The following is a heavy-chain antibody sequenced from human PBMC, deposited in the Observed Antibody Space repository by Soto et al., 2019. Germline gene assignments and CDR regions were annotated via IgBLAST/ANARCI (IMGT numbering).Heavy chain of an antibody. CDR1: GYTFTGYS. Sequence: QVQLVQSGAEVKKPGASVKVSCKASGYTFTGYSVGWVRQAPGXGLEWMGWISAYNGNTNYAQKFQDRLTMTTDASTSTAYMELRSLRSDDTAVYYCARPSGSYGDYAWSLKYWGQGTLVTVSS. J-gene: IGHJ4*02. CDR2: ISAYNGNT. V-gene: IGHV1-18*01. D-gene: IGHD4-17*01. CDR3: ARPSGSYGDYAWSLKY.